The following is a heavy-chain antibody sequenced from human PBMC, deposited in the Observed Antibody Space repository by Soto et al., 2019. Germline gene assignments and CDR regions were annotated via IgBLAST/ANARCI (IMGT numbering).Heavy chain of an antibody. CDR1: GGSISSGGYY. CDR2: IYYSGST. J-gene: IGHJ4*02. Sequence: QVQLQESGPGLVKPSQTLSLTCTVSGGSISSGGYYWSWIRQHPGKGLEWIGYIYYSGSTYYNPSPTSRVTISVDTSKNQFSLKLSSVTAADPAVYYCARGVTMVRGVIHTPYFDYWGQGTLVTVSS. CDR3: ARGVTMVRGVIHTPYFDY. D-gene: IGHD3-10*01. V-gene: IGHV4-31*03.